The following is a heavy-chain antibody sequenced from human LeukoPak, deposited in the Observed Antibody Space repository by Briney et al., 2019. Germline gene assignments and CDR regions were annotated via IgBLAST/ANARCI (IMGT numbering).Heavy chain of an antibody. D-gene: IGHD3-10*01. J-gene: IGHJ1*01. CDR1: GFTFNNCA. CDR2: SSASGDSP. V-gene: IGHV3-23*01. Sequence: GGSLRLFCTASGFTFNNCAMSWVRQAPGKGLEWVSASSASGDSPYYADSVKGRFTISRDNSKNTLDLQMNSLRVEDTAVYYCAKGVYGSGSYREYFEQWGQGTLVTVSS. CDR3: AKGVYGSGSYREYFEQ.